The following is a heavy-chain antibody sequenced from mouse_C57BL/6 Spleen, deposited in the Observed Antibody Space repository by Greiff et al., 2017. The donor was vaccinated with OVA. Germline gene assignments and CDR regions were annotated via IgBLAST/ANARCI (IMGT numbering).Heavy chain of an antibody. CDR1: GYSFTDYN. CDR3: ARSGSSYRYFDV. Sequence: EVQLQQSGPELVKPGASVKISCKASGYSFTDYNMNWVKQSNGKSLEWIGVINPNYGTTSSNQKFKGKATLTVDQSSSTAYMQLNSLTSEDSAVYCLARSGSSYRYFDVWGTGTTVTVSS. J-gene: IGHJ1*03. CDR2: INPNYGTT. D-gene: IGHD1-1*01. V-gene: IGHV1-39*01.